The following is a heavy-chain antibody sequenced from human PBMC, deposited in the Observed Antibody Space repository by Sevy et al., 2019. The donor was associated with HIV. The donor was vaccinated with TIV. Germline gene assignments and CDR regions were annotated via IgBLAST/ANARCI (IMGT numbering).Heavy chain of an antibody. Sequence: GGSLRLSCAASGFTFSSYGMHWVRQAPGKGLEWVAVIWYDGSNKYYADSVKGRFTISRDNSKKTLYLQMNSLRAEDTAVYYCARDSGDFWTRDYFDYWGQGTLVTVSS. CDR2: IWYDGSNK. CDR3: ARDSGDFWTRDYFDY. J-gene: IGHJ4*02. D-gene: IGHD3-3*01. V-gene: IGHV3-33*01. CDR1: GFTFSSYG.